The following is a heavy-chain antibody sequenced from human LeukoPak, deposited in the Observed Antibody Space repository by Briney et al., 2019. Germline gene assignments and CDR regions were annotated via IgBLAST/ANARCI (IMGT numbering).Heavy chain of an antibody. J-gene: IGHJ3*02. V-gene: IGHV3-30-3*01. CDR2: ISYDGSNK. Sequence: GGSLRLSCVASGFTFSNYAMHWVRQAPGKGLEWVAVISYDGSNKYYADSVKGRFTISRDNSKNTLYLQMNSLRAEDTAVYYCAKVGATRSPDAFDIWGQGTMVTVSS. D-gene: IGHD1-26*01. CDR3: AKVGATRSPDAFDI. CDR1: GFTFSNYA.